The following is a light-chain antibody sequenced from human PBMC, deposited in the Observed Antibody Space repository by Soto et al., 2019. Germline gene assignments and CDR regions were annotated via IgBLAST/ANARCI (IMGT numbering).Light chain of an antibody. CDR1: SSNIGNNY. V-gene: IGLV1-51*01. Sequence: QSVLTQPPSVSAAPGQKVTISCSGSSSNIGNNYVSWYQQLPGTAPKLLIYDNNKRPSGIPDRFSGSKSGTSATLGITGLQTGEEADYYCGIWDNSLRGVFGGGTKQTVL. J-gene: IGLJ3*02. CDR3: GIWDNSLRGV. CDR2: DNN.